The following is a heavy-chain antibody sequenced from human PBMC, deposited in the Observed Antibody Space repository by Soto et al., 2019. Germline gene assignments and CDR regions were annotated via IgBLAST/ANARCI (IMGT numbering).Heavy chain of an antibody. J-gene: IGHJ6*02. CDR3: ARLSRRIAAAGTPLHPYGMDV. Sequence: ASVKVSCKASGYTFTSYGISWVRQAPGQGLEWMGWISAYNGNTNYAQKLQGRVTMTTDTSTSTAYMELRSLRSDDTAVYYCARLSRRIAAAGTPLHPYGMDVWGQGTTVTVSS. CDR1: GYTFTSYG. D-gene: IGHD6-13*01. V-gene: IGHV1-18*01. CDR2: ISAYNGNT.